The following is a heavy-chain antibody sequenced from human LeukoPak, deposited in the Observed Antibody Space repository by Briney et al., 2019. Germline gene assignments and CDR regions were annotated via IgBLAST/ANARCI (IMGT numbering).Heavy chain of an antibody. D-gene: IGHD3-10*01. V-gene: IGHV1-8*02. Sequence: GASVKVSCKASGGTFSSYAISWVRQAPGQGLEWMGWMNPNSGNTGYAQKFQGRVTMTRNTSISTAYMELSSLRSEDTAVYYCARGAYYGSGSYGYWGQGTLVTVSS. J-gene: IGHJ4*02. CDR1: GGTFSSYA. CDR2: MNPNSGNT. CDR3: ARGAYYGSGSYGY.